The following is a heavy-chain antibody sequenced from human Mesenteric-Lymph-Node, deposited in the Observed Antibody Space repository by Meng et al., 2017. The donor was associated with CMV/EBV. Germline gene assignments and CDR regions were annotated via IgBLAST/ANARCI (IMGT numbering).Heavy chain of an antibody. J-gene: IGHJ4*02. CDR2: ISTFNGNT. CDR3: ASVSVGADPLFDY. D-gene: IGHD1-26*01. V-gene: IGHV1-18*01. Sequence: ASVKVSCKASGYTFTTVGISWVRQAPGQGLEWMGWISTFNGNTNYAQNLQGRVTMTTDTSTSTAYMELRSLRSDDTAVYYCASVSVGADPLFDYWGQGTLVTVSS. CDR1: GYTFTTVG.